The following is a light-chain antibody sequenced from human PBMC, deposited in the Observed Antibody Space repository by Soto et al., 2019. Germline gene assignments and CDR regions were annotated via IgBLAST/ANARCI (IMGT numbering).Light chain of an antibody. CDR1: SCDVGGYNY. CDR3: AAWDDSLTGWV. Sequence: QSVLTQPPSASGSPGQSVAISCTGTSCDVGGYNYVSWYQQHPGKAPKLMIYEVNKRPSGVPDRFSGSKSGNTASLTVSGLQAEDEADYYCAAWDDSLTGWVFGGGTKLTVL. J-gene: IGLJ3*02. V-gene: IGLV2-8*01. CDR2: EVN.